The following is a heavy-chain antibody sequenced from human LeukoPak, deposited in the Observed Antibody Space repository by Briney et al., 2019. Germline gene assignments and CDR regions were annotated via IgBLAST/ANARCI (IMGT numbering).Heavy chain of an antibody. Sequence: ASVKVSCKVSGYTLTELSMHWVRQAPGKGPEWMGGFDSEDGETIYAQKFQGRLTMTEDTSTDTAYMELSSLRSEDTAVYYCATSKLEQIDWHGHYYGMDVWGQGTTVTVSS. V-gene: IGHV1-24*01. J-gene: IGHJ6*02. D-gene: IGHD1/OR15-1a*01. CDR1: GYTLTELS. CDR2: FDSEDGET. CDR3: ATSKLEQIDWHGHYYGMDV.